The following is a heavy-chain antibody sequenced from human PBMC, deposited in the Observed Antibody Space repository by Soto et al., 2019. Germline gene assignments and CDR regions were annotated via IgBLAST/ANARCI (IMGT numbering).Heavy chain of an antibody. Sequence: QVQLQESGPGLVKPSETLSLTCTVSGGSISSYYWSWIRQPPGKGLEWIGYIYYSGSTNYNPSLKSRVTLSVDTSKNQFSLKLSSVTAADTAVYYCARLQYYFDYWGQGTLVTVSS. V-gene: IGHV4-59*01. CDR3: ARLQYYFDY. CDR2: IYYSGST. J-gene: IGHJ4*02. CDR1: GGSISSYY.